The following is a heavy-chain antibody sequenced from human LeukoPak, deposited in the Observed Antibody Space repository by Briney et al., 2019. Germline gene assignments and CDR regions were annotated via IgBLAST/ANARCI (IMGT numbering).Heavy chain of an antibody. D-gene: IGHD3-22*01. J-gene: IGHJ4*02. CDR2: IYYGGST. CDR3: ARVRPYYYDSSGYPSTPYYFDY. V-gene: IGHV4-59*11. CDR1: GGSISSHY. Sequence: NPSETLSLTCTVSGGSISSHYWRWIRRPPGEGLGWIGYIYYGGSTIYNPSLKSRVTKSEDPSNNQFSVKLRSVAGAGTALYYRARVRPYYYDSSGYPSTPYYFDYWGQGTLVTVSS.